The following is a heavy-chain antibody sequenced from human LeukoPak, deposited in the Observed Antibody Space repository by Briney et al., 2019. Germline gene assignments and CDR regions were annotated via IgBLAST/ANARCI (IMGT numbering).Heavy chain of an antibody. CDR3: AKATTAYDGDAFDI. Sequence: GGSLRLSCAASGFTVSSNYMSWVRQAPGKGLEWVSVIYSGGSTYYADSVKGRFTISRDNSKNTLYLQMNSLRAEDTAVYYCAKATTAYDGDAFDIWGQGTMVTVSS. J-gene: IGHJ3*02. V-gene: IGHV3-53*01. D-gene: IGHD2-21*01. CDR1: GFTVSSNY. CDR2: IYSGGST.